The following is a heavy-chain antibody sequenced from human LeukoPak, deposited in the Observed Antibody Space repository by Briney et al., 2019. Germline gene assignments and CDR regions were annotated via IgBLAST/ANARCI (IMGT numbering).Heavy chain of an antibody. J-gene: IGHJ1*01. Sequence: SETLSLTCSVSGGSISSYYWTWIRQPPGKGLEWIGYIYYSGSTNYNPSLKSRVTMSVDTSKNQFSLKLSSVTAADTAVYYCTTNGWYCLDHWGQGALVTVSS. D-gene: IGHD6-19*01. CDR3: TTNGWYCLDH. CDR2: IYYSGST. V-gene: IGHV4-59*08. CDR1: GGSISSYY.